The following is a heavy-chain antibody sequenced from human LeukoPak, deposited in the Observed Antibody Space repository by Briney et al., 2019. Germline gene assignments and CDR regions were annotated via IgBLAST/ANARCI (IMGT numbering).Heavy chain of an antibody. CDR3: ARQGLRLTSDY. CDR2: IYYRGST. Sequence: SETLSLTCTVSGGSISISNYYWGWIRQPPGKGLEWIGAIYYRGSTYYIPSLKCRVTMSVDTSTNQFSLKLRSVTAADTAMYYCARQGLRLTSDYWRQGTLVTVSS. J-gene: IGHJ4*02. D-gene: IGHD4-17*01. CDR1: GGSISISNYY. V-gene: IGHV4-39*01.